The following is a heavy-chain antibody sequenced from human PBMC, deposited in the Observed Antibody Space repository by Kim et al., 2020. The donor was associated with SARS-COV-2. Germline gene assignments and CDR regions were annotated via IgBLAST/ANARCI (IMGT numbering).Heavy chain of an antibody. Sequence: ASVKVSCKASGYTFTSYYMHWVRQAPGQGLEWMGIINPSGGSTSYAQKFQGRVTMTRDTSTSTVYMELSSLRSEDTAVYYCARDFRAGSYYGSGSTPYYFDYWGQGTLVTVSS. V-gene: IGHV1-46*01. J-gene: IGHJ4*02. CDR3: ARDFRAGSYYGSGSTPYYFDY. CDR2: INPSGGST. CDR1: GYTFTSYY. D-gene: IGHD3-10*01.